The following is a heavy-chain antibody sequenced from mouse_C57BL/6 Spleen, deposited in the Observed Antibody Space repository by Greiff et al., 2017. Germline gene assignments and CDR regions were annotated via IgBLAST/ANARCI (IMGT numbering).Heavy chain of an antibody. CDR3: AIDTYFDY. CDR1: GFTFSSYA. V-gene: IGHV5-4*01. Sequence: EVKLMESGGGLVKPGGSLKLSCAASGFTFSSYAMSWVRQTPEKRLEWVATISDGGSYTYYPDNVKGRFTISRDNAKNNLYLHMSHLKADDTAMYYCAIDTYFDYWGQGTTLTVSA. CDR2: ISDGGSYT. J-gene: IGHJ2*01.